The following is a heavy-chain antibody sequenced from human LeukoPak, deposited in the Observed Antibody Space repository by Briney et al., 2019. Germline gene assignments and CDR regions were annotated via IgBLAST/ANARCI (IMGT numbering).Heavy chain of an antibody. V-gene: IGHV5-51*01. CDR1: GNSFTNNW. J-gene: IGHJ6*02. Sequence: HGESLKISCKASGNSFTNNWIHWVRQMPGKGLEWMGIIYAGDSDTRYSPSFQGQVIISVDKSISTAFLQWSSLKASDTAIYYCTRHNYGMDVWGQGTTVTVSS. CDR2: IYAGDSDT. CDR3: TRHNYGMDV.